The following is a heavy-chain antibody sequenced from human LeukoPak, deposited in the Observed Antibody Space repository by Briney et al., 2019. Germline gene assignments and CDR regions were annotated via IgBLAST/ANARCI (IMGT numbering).Heavy chain of an antibody. J-gene: IGHJ4*02. CDR3: ARGRESLHLITGTTYYFDY. V-gene: IGHV4-39*07. CDR2: IYYSGST. Sequence: PSETLSLTCTVSGGSISSSSYYWGWIRQPPGKGLEWIGSIYYSGSTYYNPSLKSRVTISVDTSKNQFSLKLSSVTAADTAVYYCARGRESLHLITGTTYYFDYWGQGTLVTVSS. CDR1: GGSISSSSYY. D-gene: IGHD1/OR15-1a*01.